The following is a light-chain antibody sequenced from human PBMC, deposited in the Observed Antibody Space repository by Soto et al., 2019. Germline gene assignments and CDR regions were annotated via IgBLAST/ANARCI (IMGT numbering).Light chain of an antibody. V-gene: IGLV1-51*01. J-gene: IGLJ2*01. CDR3: PTWESRLSAGV. CDR1: SSNIGNNY. Sequence: QSVLTQPPSVSAAPGQKVTISCSGSSSNIGNNYVSWYQQLPGTAPKLLIYDNDKRPSGIPDRFSGSKSGTSATLGVTGLQTGEEGEYYCPTWESRLSAGVFGGGTKLTVL. CDR2: DND.